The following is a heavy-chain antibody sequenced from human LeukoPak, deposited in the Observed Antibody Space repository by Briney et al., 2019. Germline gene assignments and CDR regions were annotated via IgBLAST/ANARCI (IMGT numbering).Heavy chain of an antibody. CDR3: ARDEVAAAGNDY. J-gene: IGHJ4*02. Sequence: PGGSLRLSCAASGFTFSDYYMSWIRQAPGKGLEWVSYISSSSSYTNYADSVKGRFTISRDNAKNSLYLQMNSLRAEDTAVYHCARDEVAAAGNDYWGQGTLATVSS. V-gene: IGHV3-11*06. CDR2: ISSSSSYT. CDR1: GFTFSDYY. D-gene: IGHD6-13*01.